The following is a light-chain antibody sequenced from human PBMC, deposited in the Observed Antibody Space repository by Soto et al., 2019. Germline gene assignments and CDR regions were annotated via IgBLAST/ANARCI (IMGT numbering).Light chain of an antibody. CDR2: GAS. CDR1: QNVSSSN. CDR3: QQQGTSPVS. J-gene: IGKJ2*03. V-gene: IGKV3-20*01. Sequence: EIVLTQSPGTLSLSPGERATLSCRASQNVSSSNLAWSQQKPGQAPRLLIFGASSRATGIPDRFSGSGSGTDFTVTISRLEPEDFAVYFCQQQGTSPVSFGQGTRLEIK.